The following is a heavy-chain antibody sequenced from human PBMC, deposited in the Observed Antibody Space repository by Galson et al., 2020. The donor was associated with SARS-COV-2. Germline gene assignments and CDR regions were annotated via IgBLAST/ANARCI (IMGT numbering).Heavy chain of an antibody. D-gene: IGHD1-26*01. CDR3: AKDKTTGSYYFDY. J-gene: IGHJ4*02. V-gene: IGHV3-23*03. Sequence: GGSLRLSCAASGFTSSTYAMTWVRQAPGKGLEWVSVIYSGGSTYYADSVKGRFTISRDNSKNTLYLQMNSLRAEDTAVYYCAKDKTTGSYYFDYWGQGTLVTVSS. CDR2: IYSGGST. CDR1: GFTSSTYA.